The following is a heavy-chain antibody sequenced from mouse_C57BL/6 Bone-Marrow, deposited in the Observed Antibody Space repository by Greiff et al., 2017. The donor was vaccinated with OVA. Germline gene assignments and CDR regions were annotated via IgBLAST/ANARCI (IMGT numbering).Heavy chain of an antibody. J-gene: IGHJ3*01. CDR3: ARRAQAPFAY. CDR1: GFTFSSYG. Sequence: EVQLVESGGDLVKPGGSLKLSCAASGFTFSSYGMSWVRQTPDKRLEWVATISSGGSYTYYPDSVKGRFTISRDNAKNTLYLQMSSLKSEDTAMYYCARRAQAPFAYWGQGTLVTVSA. V-gene: IGHV5-6*01. CDR2: ISSGGSYT. D-gene: IGHD3-2*02.